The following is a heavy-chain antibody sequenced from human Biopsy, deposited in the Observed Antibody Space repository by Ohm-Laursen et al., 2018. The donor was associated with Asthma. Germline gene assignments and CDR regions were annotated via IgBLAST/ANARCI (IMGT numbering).Heavy chain of an antibody. CDR3: ARKAGSCISRTCYSLDF. V-gene: IGHV1-69*13. CDR2: INSVFGTT. J-gene: IGHJ4*02. CDR1: GGTFNTYV. Sequence: SVKVSCNSLGGTFNTYVIGWVRQAPGQGLEWMGGINSVFGTTTYPQKFQDRVTITADDSTSTVYMELSSLRSEDTAAYYCARKAGSCISRTCYSLDFWGQRTLVTVSS. D-gene: IGHD2-2*01.